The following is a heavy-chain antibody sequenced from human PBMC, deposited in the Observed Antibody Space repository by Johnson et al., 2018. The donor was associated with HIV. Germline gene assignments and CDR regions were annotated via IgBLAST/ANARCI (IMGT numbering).Heavy chain of an antibody. CDR2: ISYDGSNK. CDR3: AKVSQQQLGAFDI. J-gene: IGHJ3*02. V-gene: IGHV3-30-3*01. CDR1: GFTFSSYA. D-gene: IGHD6-6*01. Sequence: QVQLMESGGGVVQPGRSLRLSCAASGFTFSSYAMHLVRQAPGKGLEWVAVISYDGSNKYYADSVKGRFTISRDNSKNTLYLQMNSLRAEDTAVYYCAKVSQQQLGAFDIWGQGTMVTVSS.